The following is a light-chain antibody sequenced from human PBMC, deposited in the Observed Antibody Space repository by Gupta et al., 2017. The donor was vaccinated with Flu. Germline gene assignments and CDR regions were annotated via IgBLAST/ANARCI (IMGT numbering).Light chain of an antibody. CDR2: EVS. J-gene: IGLJ3*02. Sequence: QSALTQPASGSGSPGQSITISCTGTSSDVGGYNYVSWYKQYTGKAPKLMISEVSNRPSGVSNRFSGSKSGNRASLTISGLQAEDEADYYCTSYASSSTPWVFGGGTKLTVL. V-gene: IGLV2-14*01. CDR3: TSYASSSTPWV. CDR1: SSDVGGYNY.